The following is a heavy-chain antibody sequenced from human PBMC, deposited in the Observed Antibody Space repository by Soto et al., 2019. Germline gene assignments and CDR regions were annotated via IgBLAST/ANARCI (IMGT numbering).Heavy chain of an antibody. Sequence: QITLKESGPTLVKPTQTLTLTCTFSGFSLSTSAVGVGWIRQPPGKALEWLALIYWNDDKHYSPSLKSRLTIXKXTXXKQVVLTMTNMDPVDTATYYCAHLGITGTTGYFDYWGQGTLVTVSS. CDR2: IYWNDDK. J-gene: IGHJ4*02. CDR1: GFSLSTSAVG. V-gene: IGHV2-5*01. D-gene: IGHD1-7*01. CDR3: AHLGITGTTGYFDY.